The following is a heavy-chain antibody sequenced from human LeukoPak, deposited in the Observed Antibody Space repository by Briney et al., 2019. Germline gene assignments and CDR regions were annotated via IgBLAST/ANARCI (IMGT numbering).Heavy chain of an antibody. CDR2: IYHSGST. V-gene: IGHV4-38-2*02. J-gene: IGHJ3*02. D-gene: IGHD6-19*01. CDR3: VREMGYSSKTFDI. Sequence: SETLSLTCTVSGYSISSGYYRGWIRQSPGKGQEWIGSIYHSGSTHYNPSLQSRVTISVDMSKKQFSLKLSSVTAADTALYYCVREMGYSSKTFDIWGQGTMVTVSS. CDR1: GYSISSGYY.